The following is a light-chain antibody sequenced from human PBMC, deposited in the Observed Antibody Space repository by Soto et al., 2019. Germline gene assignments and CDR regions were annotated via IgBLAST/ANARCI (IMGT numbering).Light chain of an antibody. V-gene: IGKV3-20*01. Sequence: EIVLTQSPGTLSLSPGERATLSCRASQSVSSSYLAWYQQKPGQAPRLLIYGASSRATGIPDRFSGSGSGTDFTLTISRLEPEDFATYYCQQANSFPITFGQGTRLEIK. CDR1: QSVSSSY. CDR2: GAS. CDR3: QQANSFPIT. J-gene: IGKJ5*01.